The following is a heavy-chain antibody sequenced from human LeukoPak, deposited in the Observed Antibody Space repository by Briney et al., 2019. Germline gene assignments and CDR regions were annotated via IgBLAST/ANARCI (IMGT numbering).Heavy chain of an antibody. CDR2: TYYRSTWYN. Sequence: SQTLSLTCAVSGDSVSSNSAAWNWIRQSPSRGLEWLGRTYYRSTWYNDYAVSVRGRITVNPDTSKNQFSLHLNSVTPEDTAVYYCARRLTQYDCFDPWGQGILVTVSS. CDR1: GDSVSSNSAA. V-gene: IGHV6-1*01. J-gene: IGHJ5*02. CDR3: ARRLTQYDCFDP. D-gene: IGHD2-2*01.